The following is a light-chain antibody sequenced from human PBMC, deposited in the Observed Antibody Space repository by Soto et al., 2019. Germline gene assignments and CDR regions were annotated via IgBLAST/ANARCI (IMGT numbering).Light chain of an antibody. J-gene: IGLJ3*02. V-gene: IGLV2-14*01. CDR3: SSYTSSNTWV. CDR1: SGDVGGYNY. Sequence: QSALTQPASVSGSPGQSITISCTGTSGDVGGYNYVSWYQQHPGKAPKLMIFEVSNRPSGVSNRFSGSKSGNTASLTISGLQAEDEADYYCSSYTSSNTWVFGGGTMLTVL. CDR2: EVS.